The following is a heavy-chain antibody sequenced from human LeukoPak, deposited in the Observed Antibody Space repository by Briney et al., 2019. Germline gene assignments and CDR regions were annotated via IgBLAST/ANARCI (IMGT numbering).Heavy chain of an antibody. CDR1: GGTFSSYA. CDR3: ARGKAITGWFDP. D-gene: IGHD3-16*01. Sequence: SVKVSCKASGGTFSSYAISWVRQAPGQGLEWMGGIIPIFGTANYAQKFQGRVTITTDESTSTAYMELSSLRSEDTAVYYCARGKAITGWFDPWGQGTLVTVSS. J-gene: IGHJ5*02. V-gene: IGHV1-69*05. CDR2: IIPIFGTA.